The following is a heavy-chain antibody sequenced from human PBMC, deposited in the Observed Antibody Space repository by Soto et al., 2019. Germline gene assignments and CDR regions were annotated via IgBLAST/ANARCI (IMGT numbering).Heavy chain of an antibody. CDR1: GGSISSYY. J-gene: IGHJ4*02. CDR3: ASLIGDPVLSFDS. D-gene: IGHD3-10*01. CDR2: IFYSGST. V-gene: IGHV4-59*01. Sequence: QVQLQESGPGLVKPSETLSLTCTVSGGSISSYYWSWIRQPPGKGLEWIGFIFYSGSTSYSPSLKRRVTISIDTSENQFSLKLSSVTAEDTAVYYCASLIGDPVLSFDSWGQGTLVAVSS.